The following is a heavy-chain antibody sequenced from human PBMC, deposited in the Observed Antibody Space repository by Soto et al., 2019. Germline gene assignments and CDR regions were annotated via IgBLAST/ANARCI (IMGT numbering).Heavy chain of an antibody. Sequence: EVQLVESGGGLVKPGGSLRLSCAASGFTFSNAWMNWVRQAPGNGLEWVGRIKSKTDGGTTDFAGPVKGRLTISRDDAKNTLYLQMNRLKAEDTADYYCTTQLGYCSGGSCYSDYFDYWGQGTLVTVSS. CDR2: IKSKTDGGTT. D-gene: IGHD2-15*01. CDR1: GFTFSNAW. CDR3: TTQLGYCSGGSCYSDYFDY. V-gene: IGHV3-15*07. J-gene: IGHJ4*02.